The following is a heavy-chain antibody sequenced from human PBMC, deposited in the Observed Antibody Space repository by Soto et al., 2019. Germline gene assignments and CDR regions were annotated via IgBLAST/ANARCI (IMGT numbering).Heavy chain of an antibody. CDR1: GFTFSDYY. CDR2: ISSSGSTI. V-gene: IGHV3-11*01. CDR3: ARDRSVRRGLSAFDI. D-gene: IGHD5-12*01. Sequence: PGGSLRLSCAASGFTFSDYYMSWIRQALGKGLEWVSYISSSGSTIYYADSVKGRFTISRDNAKNSLYLQMNSLRAEDTAVYYCARDRSVRRGLSAFDIWGQGTMVTVSS. J-gene: IGHJ3*02.